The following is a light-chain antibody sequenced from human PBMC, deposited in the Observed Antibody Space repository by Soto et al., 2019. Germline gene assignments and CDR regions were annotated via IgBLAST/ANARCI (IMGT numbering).Light chain of an antibody. CDR2: RNN. J-gene: IGLJ2*01. Sequence: QSVLTQPPSASGTPGQRVTISCSGSSSNIGSNYVYWYQQLPGTAPKLLIYRNNQRPSGVPDRFSGSKSGTSASLAISGLRSEDEDDYYCAAWDDSLSGLVFGGGTKVTVL. V-gene: IGLV1-47*01. CDR1: SSNIGSNY. CDR3: AAWDDSLSGLV.